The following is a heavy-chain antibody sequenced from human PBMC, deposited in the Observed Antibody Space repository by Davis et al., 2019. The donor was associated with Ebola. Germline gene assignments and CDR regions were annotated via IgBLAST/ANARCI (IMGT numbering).Heavy chain of an antibody. V-gene: IGHV3-9*02. CDR1: GFTSNDYA. Sequence: SPKTSCAASGFTSNDYAMHWVRQVPGKGLEWVAGIYWNSDRIDYADSVRGRFTISRDNAKNSLYLQMSNLTAEDTALYYCAKDRTMDTGTFKEYYFDHWGQGTLVTVSS. CDR3: AKDRTMDTGTFKEYYFDH. D-gene: IGHD5-18*01. CDR2: IYWNSDRI. J-gene: IGHJ4*02.